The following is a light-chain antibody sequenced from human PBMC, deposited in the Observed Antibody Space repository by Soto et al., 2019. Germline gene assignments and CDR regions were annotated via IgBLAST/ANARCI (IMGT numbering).Light chain of an antibody. CDR3: CSYAGNDNFYV. V-gene: IGLV2-8*01. CDR2: EFS. CDR1: SSDVGGYNY. J-gene: IGLJ1*01. Sequence: QSALTQPPSASGSPGQSVTISCTGTSSDVGGYNYVSWYQQRPGKAPKLMIYEFSRRPSGVPDRFSGSRSANTAFLTVSGLQSEDEADYYCCSYAGNDNFYVFGTGTKVTVL.